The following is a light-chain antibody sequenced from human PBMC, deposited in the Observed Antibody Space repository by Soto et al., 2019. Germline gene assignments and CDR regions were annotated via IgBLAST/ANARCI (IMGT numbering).Light chain of an antibody. CDR2: LGS. Sequence: DIVMTPSPLSLPVTPGEPASISCRSSQSLLHNDGYNFLGWYLQKPGQSPQLLIYLGSNRASGVPDRFSGSGSGTDFTLKISRVEAEDVGVYYCMQALQIPWTFGQGTKVEIK. CDR1: QSLLHNDGYNF. CDR3: MQALQIPWT. J-gene: IGKJ1*01. V-gene: IGKV2-28*01.